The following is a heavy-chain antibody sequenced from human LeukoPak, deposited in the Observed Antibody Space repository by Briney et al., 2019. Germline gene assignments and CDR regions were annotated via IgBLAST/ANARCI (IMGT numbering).Heavy chain of an antibody. V-gene: IGHV4-39*06. CDR3: ARGEWELLTGLDY. D-gene: IGHD1-26*01. CDR2: IYYSGST. J-gene: IGHJ4*02. Sequence: SETLSLTCTVSGGSISSSSYYWGWIRQPPGKGLEWIVSIYYSGSTYYNPSLKSRVTISVDTSKNQFTLKLSSVTAADTAVYYCARGEWELLTGLDYWGQGTLVTVSS. CDR1: GGSISSSSYY.